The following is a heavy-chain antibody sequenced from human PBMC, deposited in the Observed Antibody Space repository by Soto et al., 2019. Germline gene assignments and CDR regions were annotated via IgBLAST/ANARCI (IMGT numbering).Heavy chain of an antibody. V-gene: IGHV3-11*05. J-gene: IGHJ4*02. CDR3: ARDGSGWASYFDY. D-gene: IGHD6-19*01. CDR2: ISTSSSYT. CDR1: GFTFSSYA. Sequence: GGSLRLSCAASGFTFSSYAMSWVRQAPGKGLEWVSYISTSSSYTNYADSVRGRFTISRDNAKNSLYLQMNSLRAEDTAVYYCARDGSGWASYFDYWGQGTLVTVSS.